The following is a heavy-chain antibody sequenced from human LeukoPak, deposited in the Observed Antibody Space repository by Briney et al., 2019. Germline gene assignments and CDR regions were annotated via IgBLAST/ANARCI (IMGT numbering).Heavy chain of an antibody. CDR3: ARTYTNYPNRPFDY. D-gene: IGHD4-11*01. CDR2: IYHSGST. V-gene: IGHV4-38-2*02. Sequence: PSETLSLTCSVSDYSISSSYYWGWIRQPPGKGLERIGNIYHSGSTYYNPSLTGRVTISVDTSKNQFSLKLSSVTAADTAVYYCARTYTNYPNRPFDYWGQGTLVTVSS. J-gene: IGHJ4*02. CDR1: DYSISSSYY.